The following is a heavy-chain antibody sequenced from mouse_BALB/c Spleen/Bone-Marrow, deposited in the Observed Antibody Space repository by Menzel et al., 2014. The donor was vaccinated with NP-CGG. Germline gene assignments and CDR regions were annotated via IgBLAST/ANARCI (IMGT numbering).Heavy chain of an antibody. CDR1: GFTFSRYG. Sequence: EVKLVESGGGLVQFGGSLKLSCAASGFTFSRYGMSWVRQTPDKRLELVAIINSDGGSTYYPDSVKGRFTISRDNAKNTLYLQMSSLKSEDTAMYYCARAYYWGQGTLVTVST. J-gene: IGHJ3*01. D-gene: IGHD2-10*01. CDR3: ARAYY. CDR2: INSDGGST. V-gene: IGHV5-6-3*01.